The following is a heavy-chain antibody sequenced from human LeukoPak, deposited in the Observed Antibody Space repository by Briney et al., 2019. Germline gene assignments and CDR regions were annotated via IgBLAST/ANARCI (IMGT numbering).Heavy chain of an antibody. CDR3: ARVSLAPVDP. CDR2: INHSGST. V-gene: IGHV4-34*01. J-gene: IGHJ5*02. Sequence: SETLSLTCAVYGGSFSGYYWSWIRQPPGKGLEWIGEINHSGSTNYNPSLKSRVTISVDTSKNQFSLKLSSVTAVDTAVYYCARVSLAPVDPWGQGTLVTVSS. CDR1: GGSFSGYY.